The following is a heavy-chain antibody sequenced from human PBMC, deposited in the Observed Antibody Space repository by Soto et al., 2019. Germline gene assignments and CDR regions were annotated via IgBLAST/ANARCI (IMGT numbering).Heavy chain of an antibody. J-gene: IGHJ6*02. CDR2: ISYDGSNK. Sequence: PLGSLRLSCAASGFTFSSYGMHWVRQAPGKGLEWVAVISYDGSNKYYADSGKGRFTISRDNSKNTLYLQMNSLRAEDTAVYYCAKDRGDSSGWYYYYYGMDVWGQGTTVTVS. D-gene: IGHD6-19*01. V-gene: IGHV3-30*18. CDR1: GFTFSSYG. CDR3: AKDRGDSSGWYYYYYGMDV.